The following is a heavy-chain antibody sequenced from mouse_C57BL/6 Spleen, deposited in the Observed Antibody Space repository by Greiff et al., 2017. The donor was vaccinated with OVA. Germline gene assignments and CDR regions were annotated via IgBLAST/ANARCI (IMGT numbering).Heavy chain of an antibody. V-gene: IGHV1-26*01. CDR2: INPNNGGT. CDR1: GYTFTDYY. Sequence: VQLQQSGPELVKPGASVKISCKASGYTFTDYYMNWVKQSHGKSLEWIGDINPNNGGTSYNQKFKGKATVTVDKSSSTAYMELRSLTSEDSAVYYCASPRPYWGQGTTLTVSS. CDR3: ASPRPY. J-gene: IGHJ2*01.